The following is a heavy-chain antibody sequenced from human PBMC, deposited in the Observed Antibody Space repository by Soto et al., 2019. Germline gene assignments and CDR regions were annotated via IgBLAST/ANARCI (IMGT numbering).Heavy chain of an antibody. CDR1: GGSFSGYY. Sequence: SETLSLTCAVYGGSFSGYYWSWIRQPPGKGLEWIGEINHSGSTNYNPSLKSRVTISVDTSKNQFSLKLSSVTAADTAVYYCARDRRKPVVVTDATLYYYYGMDVWGQGTTVTVSS. J-gene: IGHJ6*02. V-gene: IGHV4-34*01. CDR3: ARDRRKPVVVTDATLYYYYGMDV. CDR2: INHSGST. D-gene: IGHD2-2*01.